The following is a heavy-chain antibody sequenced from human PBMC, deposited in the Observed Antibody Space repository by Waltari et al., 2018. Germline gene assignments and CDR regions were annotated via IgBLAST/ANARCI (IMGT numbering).Heavy chain of an antibody. CDR1: GYTFTSYA. D-gene: IGHD2-8*02. J-gene: IGHJ2*01. CDR2: INAGNGNT. CDR3: ARLRVPMGLVVYALTALGLGGYFDL. V-gene: IGHV1-3*01. Sequence: QVQLVQSGAEVKKPGASVKVSCKASGYTFTSYAMHWVRQAPGQRLEWMGWINAGNGNTKYSQKFQGRVTITRDTSASTAYMELSSLRSEDTAVYYCARLRVPMGLVVYALTALGLGGYFDLWGRGTLVTVSS.